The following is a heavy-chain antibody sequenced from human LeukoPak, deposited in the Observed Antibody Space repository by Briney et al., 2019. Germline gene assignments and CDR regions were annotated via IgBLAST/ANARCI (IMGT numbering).Heavy chain of an antibody. CDR1: GFTFSNYW. CDR2: IKQDGRGK. V-gene: IGHV3-7*01. CDR3: ARGGQWLDHFDY. J-gene: IGHJ4*02. Sequence: GGSLRLSCAASGFTFSNYWMSWVRQAPGKGLEWVASIKQDGRGKYYVDSVKGRFTISRDNAKNSLYLQMNSLRAEDTAVYYCARGGQWLDHFDYRGQGTLVTVSS. D-gene: IGHD6-19*01.